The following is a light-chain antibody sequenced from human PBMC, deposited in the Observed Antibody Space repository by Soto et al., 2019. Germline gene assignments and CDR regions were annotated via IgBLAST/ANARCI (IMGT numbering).Light chain of an antibody. V-gene: IGKV3-15*01. CDR2: AAS. Sequence: EIVLTQSQGAFWLSPLEIASVSCRARQGVSSFLAWYQQQPGQAPRLLIYAASTRATAVPDRFSGSGSGTDFTLTITSLQADDFAVYSGQQYTGWPLTFGQGTRLEIK. CDR1: QGVSSF. CDR3: QQYTGWPLT. J-gene: IGKJ5*01.